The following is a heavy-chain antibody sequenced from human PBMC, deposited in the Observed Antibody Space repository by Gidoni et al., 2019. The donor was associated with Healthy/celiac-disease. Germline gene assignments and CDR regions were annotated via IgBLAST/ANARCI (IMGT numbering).Heavy chain of an antibody. D-gene: IGHD4-17*01. CDR1: GFTVRSNY. CDR2: IYSGGST. J-gene: IGHJ4*01. Sequence: EVQLVESGGGLIQPGGSLRLSCAASGFTVRSNYMSWVRQAPGKGLEWVSVIYSGGSTYYADSVKGRFTISRDNSKNTLYLQMNSLRAEDTAVYYCARGKGYGDYDRGGFDYWGHGTLVTVSS. V-gene: IGHV3-53*01. CDR3: ARGKGYGDYDRGGFDY.